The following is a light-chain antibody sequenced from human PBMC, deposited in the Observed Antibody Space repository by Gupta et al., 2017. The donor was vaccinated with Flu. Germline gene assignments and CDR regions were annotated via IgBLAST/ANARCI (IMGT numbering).Light chain of an antibody. CDR1: LCLGYKNGITF. J-gene: IGKJ2*01. V-gene: IGKV2-30*01. Sequence: PATLARPAPISGRSSLCLGYKNGITFIYCFQQRPSNSPRRIIYEFSKRVCGVPGSFSRSGSIPDFTLTTSREEADDVGLYYCMTGTPPLTFGQGTKLEV. CDR2: EFS. CDR3: MTGTPPLT.